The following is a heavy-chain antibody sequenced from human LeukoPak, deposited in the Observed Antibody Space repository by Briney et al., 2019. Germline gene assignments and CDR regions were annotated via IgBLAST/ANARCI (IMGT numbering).Heavy chain of an antibody. V-gene: IGHV3-30-3*01. CDR3: AKEANYYGSGSYSDY. J-gene: IGHJ4*02. Sequence: GGSLRLSCAASGFTFSSYAMHWVRQAPGKGLEWVAVISYDGSNKYYADSVKGRFTISRDNSKNTLYLQMNSLRAEDTAVYYCAKEANYYGSGSYSDYWGQGTLVTVSS. D-gene: IGHD3-10*01. CDR1: GFTFSSYA. CDR2: ISYDGSNK.